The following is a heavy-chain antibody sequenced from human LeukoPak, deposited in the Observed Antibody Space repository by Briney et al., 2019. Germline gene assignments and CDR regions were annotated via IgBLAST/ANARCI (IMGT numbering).Heavy chain of an antibody. CDR1: GGSVTRGAYS. J-gene: IGHJ4*01. V-gene: IGHV4-61*02. Sequence: PSETLSLTCTVSGGSVTRGAYSWTWIRQPVGKGLERIGRIYTSGDTKYNPSLKSRVTISVGASNNQFSLKLTSVTAADTAVYYCASGDYGAGSPVMRYWGHGTLVIVSS. CDR2: IYTSGDT. CDR3: ASGDYGAGSPVMRY. D-gene: IGHD3-10*01.